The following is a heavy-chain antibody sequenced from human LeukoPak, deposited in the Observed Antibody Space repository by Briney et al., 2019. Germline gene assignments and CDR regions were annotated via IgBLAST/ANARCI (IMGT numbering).Heavy chain of an antibody. CDR1: GYTFTGYY. Sequence: ASVKVSCKASGYTFTGYYMYWVLQAPGQGLEGMGRSNPNSGGTNYAQKFQGRVTMTRDTSINTAYMELSRLRYDDTAVYYCASDRDGSYYPYFQPWGQGTLVTVSS. CDR2: SNPNSGGT. V-gene: IGHV1-2*06. J-gene: IGHJ1*01. D-gene: IGHD1-26*01. CDR3: ASDRDGSYYPYFQP.